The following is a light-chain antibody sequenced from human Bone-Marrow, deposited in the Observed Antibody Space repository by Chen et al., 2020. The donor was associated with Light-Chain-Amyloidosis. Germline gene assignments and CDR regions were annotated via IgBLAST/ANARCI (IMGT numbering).Light chain of an antibody. CDR1: NSNIGINY. CDR2: ESN. Sequence: QSVLTQPPSVSAAPGQQFTISCSGSNSNIGINYVSWYQHLPGTPPTLLIYESNQRPSGIPDRFSGSKSGTAATLGGAGLQTGDEADYYCATWDSSLTVWMFGGGTKLTVL. V-gene: IGLV1-51*02. CDR3: ATWDSSLTVWM. J-gene: IGLJ3*02.